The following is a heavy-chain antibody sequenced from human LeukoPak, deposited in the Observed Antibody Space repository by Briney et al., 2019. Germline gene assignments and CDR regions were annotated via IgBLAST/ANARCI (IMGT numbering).Heavy chain of an antibody. D-gene: IGHD3-22*01. CDR1: GGSISSSSYS. Sequence: SETLSLTCTVSGGSISSSSYSWGWIRQPRGKELEWMASIYYSGSTYYNPSRKSRVSISVDTSKKQFSLRLSSLSAADTAVYYCARHVPPYCYDSSVSNFDYWGQGTLVSVSS. V-gene: IGHV4-39*01. J-gene: IGHJ4*02. CDR3: ARHVPPYCYDSSVSNFDY. CDR2: IYYSGST.